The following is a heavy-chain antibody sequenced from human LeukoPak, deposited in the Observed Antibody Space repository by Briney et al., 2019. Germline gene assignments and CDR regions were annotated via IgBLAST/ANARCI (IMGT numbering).Heavy chain of an antibody. V-gene: IGHV3-21*01. CDR1: GFTFSSYG. J-gene: IGHJ4*02. Sequence: PGRSLRLSCAASGFTFSSYGMNWVRQAPGKGLEWVSSISNSSSYIYYADSVKGRFTISRDNAKNSLYLQMNSLRAEDMAVYYCASDVVITMGRPLDYWGQGTLVTVSS. D-gene: IGHD3-10*01. CDR3: ASDVVITMGRPLDY. CDR2: ISNSSSYI.